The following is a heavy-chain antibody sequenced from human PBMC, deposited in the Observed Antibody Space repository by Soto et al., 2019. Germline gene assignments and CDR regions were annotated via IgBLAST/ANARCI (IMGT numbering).Heavy chain of an antibody. D-gene: IGHD1-1*01. J-gene: IGHJ4*02. CDR1: GFTFNNYA. V-gene: IGHV3-23*01. CDR2: ISSRGDTT. CDR3: ANSFSPSGTNWLSHFDQ. Sequence: PGGSLRLSCAASGFTFNNYAMAWVRQAPGKGLEWVAAISSRGDTTFYADSVRGRFTISRDNFQNIMYLQMSSLRVEDTAVYYCANSFSPSGTNWLSHFDQWGQGTLVTVSS.